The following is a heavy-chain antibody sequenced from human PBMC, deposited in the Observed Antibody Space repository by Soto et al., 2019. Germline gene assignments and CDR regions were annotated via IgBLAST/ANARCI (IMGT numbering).Heavy chain of an antibody. V-gene: IGHV1-8*01. D-gene: IGHD6-13*01. CDR3: ARTGSSWDGNWFDP. J-gene: IGHJ5*02. CDR1: GYTFTSYD. Sequence: QVQLVQSGAEVKKPGASVKVSCKASGYTFTSYDINWVRQATGQGLEWMGWMNPNSGNTGYAQKFQGRVTMTRNTSISTAYMELSSLRSEDTAVYFCARTGSSWDGNWFDPWGQGTLVTVSS. CDR2: MNPNSGNT.